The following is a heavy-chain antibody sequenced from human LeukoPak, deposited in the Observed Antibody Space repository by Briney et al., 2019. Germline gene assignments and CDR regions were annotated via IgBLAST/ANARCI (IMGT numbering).Heavy chain of an antibody. J-gene: IGHJ4*02. Sequence: GASVKVSCKASGYTFTSYGISWVRQAPGQGLEWMGWISAYNGNTNYAQKLQGRVTMTRDTSISTAYMELSRLRSDDTAVYYCARSPYSSSSFDYWGQGTLVTVSS. CDR1: GYTFTSYG. D-gene: IGHD6-6*01. V-gene: IGHV1-18*01. CDR2: ISAYNGNT. CDR3: ARSPYSSSSFDY.